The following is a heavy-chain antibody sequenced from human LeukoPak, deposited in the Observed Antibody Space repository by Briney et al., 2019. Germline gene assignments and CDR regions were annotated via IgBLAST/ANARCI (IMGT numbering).Heavy chain of an antibody. CDR1: GDSVSSNSDA. V-gene: IGHV6-1*01. D-gene: IGHD2-2*01. J-gene: IGHJ4*02. CDR3: ARERTVPATGLDY. CDR2: TYYRSKWYN. Sequence: SQTLSLTCAISGDSVSSNSDAWNWIRQSPSRGLEWLGRTYYRSKWYNDYAVSVKSRITINPDTSKNQFSLQLNSVTPEDTAVYYCARERTVPATGLDYWGQGTLVTVSS.